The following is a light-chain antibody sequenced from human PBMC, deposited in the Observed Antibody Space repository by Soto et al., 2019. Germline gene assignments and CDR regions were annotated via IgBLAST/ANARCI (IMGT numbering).Light chain of an antibody. CDR3: QLYTSDSRT. CDR1: HTISR. CDR2: DSS. Sequence: STLSASVGDRITITCRASHTISRLAWYQQKPGKAPKLLIFDSSRLQSGVPSRFSGSGSGTEFTLTVSSLQPDDFATYYCQLYTSDSRTFGQGTKVDIK. V-gene: IGKV1-5*01. J-gene: IGKJ1*01.